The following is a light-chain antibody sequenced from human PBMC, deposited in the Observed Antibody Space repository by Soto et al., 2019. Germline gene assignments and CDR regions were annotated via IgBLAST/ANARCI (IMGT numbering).Light chain of an antibody. CDR1: SSNIGAGYD. Sequence: QSVLTQPPSVSGAPGQRVTISCTGSSSNIGAGYDVHWYQQLPGTAPKLLIYGISNRPSGVPDRFSGSKSGTSASLAITGLQAEDEADYYCQSYDSRLSGSVFGGGTKLTVL. V-gene: IGLV1-40*01. CDR2: GIS. J-gene: IGLJ2*01. CDR3: QSYDSRLSGSV.